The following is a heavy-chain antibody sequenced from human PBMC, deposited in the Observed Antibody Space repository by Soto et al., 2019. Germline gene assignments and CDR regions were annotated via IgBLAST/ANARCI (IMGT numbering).Heavy chain of an antibody. CDR3: AKCWSRSYSSSWYYFDY. D-gene: IGHD6-13*01. CDR2: ISGSGGST. Sequence: VQLLESGGGLVQPGGSLRLSCAASGFTFSSYAMSWVRQAPGKGLEWVSAISGSGGSTYYADSVKGRFTISRDNSKNTLYLQMNSLRAEDTAVYYCAKCWSRSYSSSWYYFDYWGQGTLVTVSS. J-gene: IGHJ4*02. CDR1: GFTFSSYA. V-gene: IGHV3-23*01.